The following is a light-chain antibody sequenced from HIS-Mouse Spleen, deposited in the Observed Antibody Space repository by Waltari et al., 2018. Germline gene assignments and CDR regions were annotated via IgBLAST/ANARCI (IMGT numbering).Light chain of an antibody. CDR3: CSDAGSYTYV. V-gene: IGLV2-11*01. CDR1: SSDVGGYNY. Sequence: QSALTQPRSVSGSPGQSVTISCTGTSSDVGGYNYVSWYQQHPGKAPKLIIYDFSKGHAGVPDRLSGSKSGNTASLTISGLQAEDEADYYCCSDAGSYTYVFGTGTKVTVL. J-gene: IGLJ1*01. CDR2: DFS.